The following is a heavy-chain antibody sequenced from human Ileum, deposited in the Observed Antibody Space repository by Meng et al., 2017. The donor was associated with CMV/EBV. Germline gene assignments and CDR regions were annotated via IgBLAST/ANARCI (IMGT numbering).Heavy chain of an antibody. V-gene: IGHV3-74*01. Sequence: GESLKISCVASGFTFNKYWMHWVRQPPGGGLVWLSHIDNEGSGAIYADSVRGRFTVSRDNARNTVYLQMNNLRDEDTAVYYCARDTPHNAFEPWGHGTLVTVSS. D-gene: IGHD2-15*01. J-gene: IGHJ5*02. CDR2: IDNEGSGA. CDR1: GFTFNKYW. CDR3: ARDTPHNAFEP.